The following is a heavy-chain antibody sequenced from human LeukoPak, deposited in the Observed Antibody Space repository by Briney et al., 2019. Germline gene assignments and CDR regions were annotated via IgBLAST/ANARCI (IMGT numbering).Heavy chain of an antibody. CDR2: IIPIFGTA. Sequence: SVKVSCKAFGGTFSSYAISWVRQAPGQGLEWMGGIIPIFGTANYAQKFQGRVTITTDESTSTAYMELSSLRSEDTAVYYCARGSSYDFWSGYFDYWGQGTLVTVSS. D-gene: IGHD3-3*01. J-gene: IGHJ4*02. CDR3: ARGSSYDFWSGYFDY. V-gene: IGHV1-69*05. CDR1: GGTFSSYA.